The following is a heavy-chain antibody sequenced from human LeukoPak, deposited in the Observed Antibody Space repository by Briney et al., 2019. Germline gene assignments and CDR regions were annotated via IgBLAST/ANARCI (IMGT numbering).Heavy chain of an antibody. V-gene: IGHV3-11*01. CDR2: ISSNSAVL. CDR3: AREVISSGGAFDI. CDR1: GFTFDDYG. D-gene: IGHD3-10*01. J-gene: IGHJ3*02. Sequence: GGSLRLSCAASGFTFDDYGMSWVRQAPGKGLEWVASISSNSAVLFYADSVKGRFTISRDNAKKSLYLQMNSLRGEDTAVYYCAREVISSGGAFDIWGQGTMVTVSS.